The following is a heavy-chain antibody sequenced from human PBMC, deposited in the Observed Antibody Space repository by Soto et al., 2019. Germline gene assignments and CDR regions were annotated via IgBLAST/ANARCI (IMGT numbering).Heavy chain of an antibody. D-gene: IGHD4-17*01. V-gene: IGHV1-69*13. CDR2: IIPIFGTA. Sequence: ASVKVSCKASGGTFSSYAISWVRQAPGQGLEWMGGIIPIFGTANYAQKFQDRVTITADESTSTAYMELSSLRSEDTAVYYCGWGTTVTTTYYSYSGMVVWGPGTTVHVSS. CDR1: GGTFSSYA. J-gene: IGHJ6*02. CDR3: GWGTTVTTTYYSYSGMVV.